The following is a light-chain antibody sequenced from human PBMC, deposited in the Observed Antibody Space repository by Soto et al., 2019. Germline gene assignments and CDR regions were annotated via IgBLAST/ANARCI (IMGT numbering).Light chain of an antibody. CDR1: QAISKY. J-gene: IGKJ2*01. CDR3: QQYNNRPYT. Sequence: DIQMTQSPSSLSAALGDRVTITCQASQAISKYLHWYHQRPGKAPLLVTYDASNLEAGAPSRFSGRGSGTSFTLTISSLQPEDIGTYFCQQYNNRPYTFGQGTKLDIK. CDR2: DAS. V-gene: IGKV1-33*01.